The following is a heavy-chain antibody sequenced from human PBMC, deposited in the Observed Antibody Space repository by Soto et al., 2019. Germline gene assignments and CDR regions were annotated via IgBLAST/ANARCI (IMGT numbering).Heavy chain of an antibody. CDR3: ARAVRDDNAVLWWSDP. CDR1: GFSFSNYY. Sequence: QVHLVESGGGLVKPGGSLRLSCAASGFSFSNYYMSWIRQAPGKGLEWISYISTTSKYTNYADSVKGRFTISRDNTKYSLYLQMNSLRAEDTAVYYCARAVRDDNAVLWWSDPWGQGTLVTVSS. V-gene: IGHV3-11*05. J-gene: IGHJ5*02. D-gene: IGHD2-2*01. CDR2: ISTTSKYT.